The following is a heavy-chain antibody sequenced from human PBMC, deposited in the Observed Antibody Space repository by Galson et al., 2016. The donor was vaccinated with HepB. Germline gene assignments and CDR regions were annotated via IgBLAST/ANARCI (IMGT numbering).Heavy chain of an antibody. Sequence: ETLSLTCAVSGGSISSTNWWSWVRQPPGKGLEWIREIYHGGTTHYNPSLKSRVTVSVDKSKNQFSLRLTSVTAADTAMYYCARDRPGLGVVAGAFDVWGQGTMVSVSS. CDR2: IYHGGTT. CDR1: GGSISSTNW. J-gene: IGHJ3*01. V-gene: IGHV4-4*02. CDR3: ARDRPGLGVVAGAFDV. D-gene: IGHD3-16*01.